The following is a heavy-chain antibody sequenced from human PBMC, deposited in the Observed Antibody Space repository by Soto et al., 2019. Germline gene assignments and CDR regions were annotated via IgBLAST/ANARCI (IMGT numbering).Heavy chain of an antibody. CDR2: ISAYNGNT. Sequence: ASVKVSCKASGFPFTSYAFSWVRQAPGLGLEWMGWISAYNGNTNYAREFRGRITMTTDASTSTAYMELRSLRSDDTAIYYCARGSGVVVTDWGQGTLVTVS. J-gene: IGHJ4*02. CDR3: ARGSGVVVTD. CDR1: GFPFTSYA. D-gene: IGHD2-2*01. V-gene: IGHV1-18*01.